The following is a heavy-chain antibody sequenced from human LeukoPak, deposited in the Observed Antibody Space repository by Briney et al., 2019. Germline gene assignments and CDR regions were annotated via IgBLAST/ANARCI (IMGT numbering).Heavy chain of an antibody. D-gene: IGHD3/OR15-3a*01. CDR1: GFTFSNAW. CDR3: TTAPDWLYYFDY. V-gene: IGHV3-15*01. Sequence: GGSLRLSCAASGFTFSNAWMSWVRQAPGKGLEWVGSIKSKTDGGTTDYAAPVKGRFTISRDDSKNTLYLQMNSLKTEDTAVYYCTTAPDWLYYFDYWGQGTLVTVSS. CDR2: IKSKTDGGTT. J-gene: IGHJ4*02.